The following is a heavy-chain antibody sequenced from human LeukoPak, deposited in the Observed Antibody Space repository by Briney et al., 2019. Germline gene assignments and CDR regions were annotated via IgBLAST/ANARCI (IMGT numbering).Heavy chain of an antibody. J-gene: IGHJ3*02. CDR3: GKGRLTGYVADI. D-gene: IGHD3-9*01. CDR1: GFIFSSYA. CDR2: ISGSGGTT. V-gene: IGHV3-23*01. Sequence: PGGSLRLSCAASGFIFSSYAMNWVRQAPGKGLEWVSGISGSGGTTYYADSVKGRFTMSRDISKNTLYLQMNSLRAEDTAVYYCGKGRLTGYVADIWGQGTMVTVSS.